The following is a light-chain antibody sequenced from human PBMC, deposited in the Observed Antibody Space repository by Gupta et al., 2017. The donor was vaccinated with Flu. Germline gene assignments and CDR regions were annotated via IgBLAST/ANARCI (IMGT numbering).Light chain of an antibody. CDR1: SGDVGGYNY. Sequence: QSALTQPASVSGSPGQSITISCTGTSGDVGGYNYVSWYQQLPGKAPKLIIFEVNNRPAGGSHSFSGFKCGDTAPLTISGLQTEDEGDDYLNSYTDGSALVVFGGGNQL. J-gene: IGLJ2*01. V-gene: IGLV2-14*01. CDR3: NSYTDGSALVV. CDR2: EVN.